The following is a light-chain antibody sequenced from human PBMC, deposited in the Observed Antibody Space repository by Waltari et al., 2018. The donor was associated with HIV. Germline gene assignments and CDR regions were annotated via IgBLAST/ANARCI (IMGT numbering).Light chain of an antibody. V-gene: IGLV1-44*01. Sequence: QSLLPHPPSASGAPGQGVPISCSGCRSNVGIDGVSWYQHLPGTAPKLLIFGNNRRPSGVPDRCSGSKSGTSASLAISGLRSEDEADYYCAAWDDDLNALFGGGTKLTVV. J-gene: IGLJ2*01. CDR3: AAWDDDLNAL. CDR1: RSNVGIDG. CDR2: GNN.